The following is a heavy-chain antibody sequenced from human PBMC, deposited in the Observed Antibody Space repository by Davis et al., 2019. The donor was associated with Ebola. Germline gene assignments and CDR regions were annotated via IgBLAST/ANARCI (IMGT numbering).Heavy chain of an antibody. CDR3: ANIDGWSFDH. Sequence: PGGSLRLSCAVSGLTFSSYDMSWVRQAPGKGLEWVSAISSSGFSTYYADSVRGRFTISRDNSKNTLYLQMNSLTVEDTAVYYCANIDGWSFDHWGQGTLVTVTS. CDR2: ISSSGFST. CDR1: GLTFSSYD. V-gene: IGHV3-23*01. J-gene: IGHJ4*02. D-gene: IGHD6-19*01.